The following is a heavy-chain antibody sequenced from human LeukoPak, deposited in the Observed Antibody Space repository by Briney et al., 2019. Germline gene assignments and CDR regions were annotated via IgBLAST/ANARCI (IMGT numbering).Heavy chain of an antibody. CDR1: GGSISSSSYY. CDR3: ARAVGAGYSSGWYHYYYGMDV. V-gene: IGHV4-39*07. J-gene: IGHJ6*02. D-gene: IGHD6-19*01. CDR2: MFYSGST. Sequence: PSETLSLTCAVSGGSISSSSYYWAWIRQPPGKGLEWVGSMFYSGSTYYNPSLKSRVTISVNTSKNQFSLKLSSVTAADTAVYYCARAVGAGYSSGWYHYYYGMDVWGQGTTVTVSS.